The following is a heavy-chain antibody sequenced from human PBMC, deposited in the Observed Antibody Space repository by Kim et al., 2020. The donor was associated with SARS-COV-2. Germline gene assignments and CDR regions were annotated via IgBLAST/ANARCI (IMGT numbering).Heavy chain of an antibody. Sequence: GGSLRLSCAASGFTFSSYGMHWVRQAPGKGLEWVAVISYDGSNKYYADSVKGRFTISRDNSKNTLYLQMNSLRAEDTAVYYCAKDIWVSIGFGELFTNPIDYWGPGTLVTVSS. CDR1: GFTFSSYG. CDR3: AKDIWVSIGFGELFTNPIDY. D-gene: IGHD3-10*01. CDR2: ISYDGSNK. V-gene: IGHV3-30*18. J-gene: IGHJ4*02.